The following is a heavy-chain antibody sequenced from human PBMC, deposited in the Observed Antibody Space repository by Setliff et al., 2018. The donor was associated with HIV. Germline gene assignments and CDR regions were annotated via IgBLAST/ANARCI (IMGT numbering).Heavy chain of an antibody. Sequence: RASVKVSCKASGYTFTSYYLHWVRQAPGQGLEWMGMINPSGGSASYAQKFQGRFTMSRDTSTSTVYMELSSLRSEDTAVYYCARDYFDSSAYHYGFGAFDIWGQGTMVTVS. J-gene: IGHJ3*02. D-gene: IGHD3-22*01. CDR1: GYTFTSYY. CDR3: ARDYFDSSAYHYGFGAFDI. V-gene: IGHV1-46*01. CDR2: INPSGGSA.